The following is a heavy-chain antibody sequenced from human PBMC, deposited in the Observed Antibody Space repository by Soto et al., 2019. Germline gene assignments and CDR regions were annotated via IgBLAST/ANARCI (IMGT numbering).Heavy chain of an antibody. CDR2: IYSDGRT. V-gene: IGHV3-66*01. D-gene: IGHD3-22*01. Sequence: EVQVVESGGGLVQPGGSLRLSCAASEFTVSKNYMSWVRQAPGRGLEWVSVIYSDGRTSYADSVKGRFTISRDNSENTLFLQMNTLTAEDTAVYYCARGHDRSGYALDHWGQGTLVTVSS. J-gene: IGHJ4*02. CDR1: EFTVSKNY. CDR3: ARGHDRSGYALDH.